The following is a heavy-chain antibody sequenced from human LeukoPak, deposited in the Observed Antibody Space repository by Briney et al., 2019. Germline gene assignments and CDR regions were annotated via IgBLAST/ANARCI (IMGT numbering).Heavy chain of an antibody. D-gene: IGHD1-1*01. CDR1: GFTFSSYA. Sequence: GGSLTLSCAASGFTFSSYAMSWVRQDPARGLEWVSSLRGDGETFYADSVKGRFTLSRDESRNTVYLHLNNLRVDDTAVYYCAEASWVSNADAVLWGQGTVVTVS. V-gene: IGHV3-23*01. CDR2: LRGDGET. J-gene: IGHJ4*02. CDR3: AEASWVSNADAVL.